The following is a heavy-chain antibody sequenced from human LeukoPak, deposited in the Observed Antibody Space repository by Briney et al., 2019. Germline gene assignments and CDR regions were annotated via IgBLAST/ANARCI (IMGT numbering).Heavy chain of an antibody. Sequence: SETLSLTCAVYGGSFSGYYWSWIRQPPGKGLEWIGEINHSGSTNYNPSLKSRVAISVDTSKNQFSLKLTSVTAADTAMYYCARLVGSSWYHEVLFGRDYWGQGTLVTVSS. V-gene: IGHV4-34*01. J-gene: IGHJ4*02. CDR1: GGSFSGYY. D-gene: IGHD6-13*01. CDR3: ARLVGSSWYHEVLFGRDY. CDR2: INHSGST.